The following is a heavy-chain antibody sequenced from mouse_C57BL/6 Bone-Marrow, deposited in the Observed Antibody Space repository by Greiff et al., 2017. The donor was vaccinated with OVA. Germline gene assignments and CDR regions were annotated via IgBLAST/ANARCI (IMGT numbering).Heavy chain of an antibody. J-gene: IGHJ3*01. D-gene: IGHD2-4*01. CDR2: IDPSDSET. CDR1: GYTFTSYW. CDR3: ARGIYYDSLFAY. V-gene: IGHV1-52*01. Sequence: VQLQQPGAELVRPGSSVKLSCKASGYTFTSYWMHWVKQRPIQGLEWIGNIDPSDSETHYNQKFKDKATLTVDKSSSTAYMQLSSLTSEDSAVYCCARGIYYDSLFAYWGQGTLVTVSA.